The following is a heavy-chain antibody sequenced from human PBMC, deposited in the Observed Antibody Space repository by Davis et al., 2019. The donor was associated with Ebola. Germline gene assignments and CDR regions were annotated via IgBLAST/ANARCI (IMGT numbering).Heavy chain of an antibody. CDR2: IYAGDTT. J-gene: IGHJ6*02. Sequence: GGSLTLSCAASGLTVSTNYMSWVRQAPGKGLEWPSVIYAGDTTYYADSVEGRFTISRNNPKNTLYLQITSLRAEDTAVYYCARVAVTIYGVVISMDVWGQGP. CDR1: GLTVSTNY. V-gene: IGHV3-53*04. D-gene: IGHD3-3*01. CDR3: ARVAVTIYGVVISMDV.